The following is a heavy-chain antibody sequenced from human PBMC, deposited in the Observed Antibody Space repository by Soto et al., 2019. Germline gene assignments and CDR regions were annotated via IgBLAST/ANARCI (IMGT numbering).Heavy chain of an antibody. V-gene: IGHV4-34*01. CDR2: INHSGST. Sequence: PSETLSLTCAVYGGSFSGYYWSWIRQPPGKGLEWIGEINHSGSTNYNPSLKSRVTISVDTSKNQFSLKLSSVTAADTAVYYCARVPYYYGSGSYYKRVDYWGQGTLVTVSS. CDR1: GGSFSGYY. D-gene: IGHD3-10*01. J-gene: IGHJ4*02. CDR3: ARVPYYYGSGSYYKRVDY.